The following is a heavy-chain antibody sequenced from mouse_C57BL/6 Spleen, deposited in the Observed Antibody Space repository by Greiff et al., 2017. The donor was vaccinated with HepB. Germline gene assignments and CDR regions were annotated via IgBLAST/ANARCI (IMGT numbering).Heavy chain of an antibody. CDR2: ISSGGSYT. J-gene: IGHJ3*01. V-gene: IGHV5-6*01. CDR1: GFTFSSYG. CDR3: ASQDSSPGFAY. Sequence: EVHLVESGGDLVKPGGSLKLSCAASGFTFSSYGMSWVRQTPDKRLEWVATISSGGSYTYYPDSVKGRFTISRDNAKNTLYLQMSSLKSEDTAMYYCASQDSSPGFAYWGQGTLVTVSA. D-gene: IGHD3-2*01.